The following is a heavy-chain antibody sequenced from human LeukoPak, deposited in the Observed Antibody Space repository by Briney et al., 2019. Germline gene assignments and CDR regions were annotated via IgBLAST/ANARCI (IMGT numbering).Heavy chain of an antibody. Sequence: GASVKVSCKATGFTFTNYDINWVRQATGQGLEWMGWMNPINGNTGYAQKFQGRVTITADESTSTAYMELSSLRSEDTAVYYCARSEPGGRFDYWGQGTLVTVSS. CDR2: MNPINGNT. J-gene: IGHJ4*02. V-gene: IGHV1-8*01. D-gene: IGHD4-23*01. CDR1: GFTFTNYD. CDR3: ARSEPGGRFDY.